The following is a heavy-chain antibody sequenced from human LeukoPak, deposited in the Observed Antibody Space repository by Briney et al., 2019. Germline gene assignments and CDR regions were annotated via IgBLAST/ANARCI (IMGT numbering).Heavy chain of an antibody. Sequence: VGSLRLSCAASGFTFSSYGMTWVRQAPGKGLEWVSGITGSGDYTNYADSVKGRFTISRDNSKNTLYLQMNSLRAEDTAVYYCAKTYGSGSRYYFDYWGQGTLVTVSS. J-gene: IGHJ4*02. CDR2: ITGSGDYT. V-gene: IGHV3-23*01. CDR3: AKTYGSGSRYYFDY. D-gene: IGHD3-10*01. CDR1: GFTFSSYG.